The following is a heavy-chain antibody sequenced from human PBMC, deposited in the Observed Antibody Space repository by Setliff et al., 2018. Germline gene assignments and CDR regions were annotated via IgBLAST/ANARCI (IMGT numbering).Heavy chain of an antibody. D-gene: IGHD2-15*01. J-gene: IGHJ4*02. CDR3: ARELRSPYWHIDF. Sequence: SVKVSCKASGGTFRTDGFNWVRQAPGQGLEWMGRIIPVFGTAKYSQEFQGRVTISADESTRTAYLDLRSLRFEDTAVYYCARELRSPYWHIDFWGQGTLVTVS. V-gene: IGHV1-69*13. CDR1: GGTFRTDG. CDR2: IIPVFGTA.